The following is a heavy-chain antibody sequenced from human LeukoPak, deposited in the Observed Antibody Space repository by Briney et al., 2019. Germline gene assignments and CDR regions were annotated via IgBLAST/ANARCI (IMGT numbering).Heavy chain of an antibody. CDR3: ARDKIYDFWSGHNFDY. D-gene: IGHD3-3*01. CDR2: ISYDGGNK. Sequence: GGSLRLSCAASGFTFSSYGMHWVRQAPGKGLEWVGVISYDGGNKYYGDSVRGRFTISRDNSKDTLYLQINRLRVEDTAVYYCARDKIYDFWSGHNFDYWGQGTLVTVSS. V-gene: IGHV3-30*03. CDR1: GFTFSSYG. J-gene: IGHJ4*02.